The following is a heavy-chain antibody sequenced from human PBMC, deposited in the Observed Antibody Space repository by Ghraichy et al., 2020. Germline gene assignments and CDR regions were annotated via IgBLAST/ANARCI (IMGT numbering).Heavy chain of an antibody. Sequence: GESLNISCAASGFTFNNYYMHWVRQAPWRGLVWVSRIDTDGSSTRYADSVKGRFTISRDNAKNTLYLQMNSLRAEDTAVYYCARDTSSYYAIPHWGQGTLVTVSS. CDR2: IDTDGSST. V-gene: IGHV3-74*01. J-gene: IGHJ1*01. CDR1: GFTFNNYY. CDR3: ARDTSSYYAIPH. D-gene: IGHD1-26*01.